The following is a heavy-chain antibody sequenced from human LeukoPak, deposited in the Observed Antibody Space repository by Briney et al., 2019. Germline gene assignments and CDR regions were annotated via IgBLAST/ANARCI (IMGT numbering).Heavy chain of an antibody. J-gene: IGHJ6*02. V-gene: IGHV4-30-4*01. Sequence: SQTLSLTCTVSGGSISSGDYYWSWIRQPPWKGLEWIGYIYYSGSTYYNPSLKSRVTISVDTSKNQFSLKLSSVTAADTAVYYCARAEGGYGMDVWGQGTTVTVSS. CDR3: ARAEGGYGMDV. CDR1: GGSISSGDYY. D-gene: IGHD3-16*01. CDR2: IYYSGST.